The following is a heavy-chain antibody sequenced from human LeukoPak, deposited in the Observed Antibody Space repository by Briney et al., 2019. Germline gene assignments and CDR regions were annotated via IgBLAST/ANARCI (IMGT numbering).Heavy chain of an antibody. V-gene: IGHV1-2*06. J-gene: IGHJ4*02. CDR3: ARGNYGSGSYYPL. Sequence: ASVKVSCKASGYTFTGYYMHWVRQAPGQGLEWMGRINPNSGGTNYAQKFQGTVTMTRDTSISTAYMELSRLRSDDTAVYYCARGNYGSGSYYPLWGQGTLVTVSS. CDR1: GYTFTGYY. D-gene: IGHD3-10*01. CDR2: INPNSGGT.